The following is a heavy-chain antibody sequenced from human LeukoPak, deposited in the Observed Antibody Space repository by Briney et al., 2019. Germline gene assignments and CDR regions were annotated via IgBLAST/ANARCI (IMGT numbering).Heavy chain of an antibody. CDR3: AREKFTMVRGVITYNWFNP. CDR1: GGTFSSYA. J-gene: IGHJ5*02. Sequence: SVKVSCKASGGTFSSYAISWVRQAPGQGLEWMGGIIPIFGTANYAQTFQGRVTITADESTSTAYMELSSLRSEDTAVYYCAREKFTMVRGVITYNWFNPWGQGTLVTVSS. D-gene: IGHD3-10*01. CDR2: IIPIFGTA. V-gene: IGHV1-69*13.